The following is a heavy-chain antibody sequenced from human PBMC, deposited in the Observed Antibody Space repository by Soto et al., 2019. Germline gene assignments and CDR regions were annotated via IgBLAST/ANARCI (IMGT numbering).Heavy chain of an antibody. CDR3: AGRGGRPPHYYYYGMAV. D-gene: IGHD3-16*01. J-gene: IGHJ6*02. CDR1: AVTFSTYA. Sequence: GGCLRLSCAASAVTFSTYAMHWVRQAPGKGLEWVAVISYDGSNEYYADSVKGRFTISRDNSKNTLYLQMNSLRAEDTAVYYCAGRGGRPPHYYYYGMAVWGQGTTVTVSS. CDR2: ISYDGSNE. V-gene: IGHV3-30-3*01.